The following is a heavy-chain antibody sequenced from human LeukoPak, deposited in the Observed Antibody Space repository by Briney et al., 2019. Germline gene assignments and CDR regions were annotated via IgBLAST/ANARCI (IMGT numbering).Heavy chain of an antibody. J-gene: IGHJ4*01. D-gene: IGHD6-6*01. Sequence: PSETLSLTCTVSGGSISSNNYYWAWIRQPPGKGLEWIGCIYSSGSASYNPSLKSRVSIVLDTSKNQFSLKVTSVTAADTAVYYCARDRSSYAKGHYDYWGQGTLVTVSS. CDR3: ARDRSSYAKGHYDY. V-gene: IGHV4-39*07. CDR2: IYSSGSA. CDR1: GGSISSNNYY.